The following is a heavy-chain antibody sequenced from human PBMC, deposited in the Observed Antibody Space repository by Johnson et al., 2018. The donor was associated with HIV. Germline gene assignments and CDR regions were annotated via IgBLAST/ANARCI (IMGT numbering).Heavy chain of an antibody. J-gene: IGHJ3*02. V-gene: IGHV3-30*18. D-gene: IGHD6-6*01. CDR1: GFTFNSYG. Sequence: HVQLVESGGGVVQPGRPLRLSCAASGFTFNSYGMHWVRQAPGKGLEWVAFISYDGSNDYYADSVKGRFTISRDNSKNTLYLQMNSLRAEDTAVYYCAKKGGRYSSSHDAFDIWGQGTMVTVSS. CDR3: AKKGGRYSSSHDAFDI. CDR2: ISYDGSND.